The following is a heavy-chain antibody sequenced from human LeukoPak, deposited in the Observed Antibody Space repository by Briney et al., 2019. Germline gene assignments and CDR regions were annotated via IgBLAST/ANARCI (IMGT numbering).Heavy chain of an antibody. CDR3: TTHSSGYQGDFDY. D-gene: IGHD3-22*01. CDR1: GFTFSNAW. CDR2: IKSKTDGGTT. Sequence: GGSLRLSCAASGFTFSNAWMSWVRQAPGKGPEWVGRIKSKTDGGTTDYAAPVKGRFTISRDDSKNTLYLQMNSLKTEDTAVYYCTTHSSGYQGDFDYWGQGTLVTVSS. V-gene: IGHV3-15*01. J-gene: IGHJ4*02.